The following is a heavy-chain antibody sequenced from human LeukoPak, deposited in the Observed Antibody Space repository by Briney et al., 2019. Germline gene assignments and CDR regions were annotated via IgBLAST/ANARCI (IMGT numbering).Heavy chain of an antibody. J-gene: IGHJ4*02. V-gene: IGHV3-23*01. CDR3: AKSVEMATGRLLDYFDY. D-gene: IGHD5-24*01. CDR2: ISGSGGST. Sequence: PGGSLRLSCAASGFTFSSYAMSWVRQAPGKGLEWVSAISGSGGSTYYADSVKGRFTISRDNSKNTLYLQMNSLRAEDTAVYYCAKSVEMATGRLLDYFDYWGQGTLVTVSS. CDR1: GFTFSSYA.